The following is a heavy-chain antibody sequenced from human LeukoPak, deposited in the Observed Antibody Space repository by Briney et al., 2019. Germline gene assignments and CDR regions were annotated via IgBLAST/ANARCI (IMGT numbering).Heavy chain of an antibody. J-gene: IGHJ1*01. Sequence: GGSLRLSCAASGFTLSSYWMHWVRQAPGKGLVWVSRIKSDGRTNYADSVKGRFTISRDNAKNTVSLQMNSLRAEDTGVYYCARAPSEIGGYYPEYFRYWGQGTPVIVSS. CDR3: ARAPSEIGGYYPEYFRY. CDR1: GFTLSSYW. V-gene: IGHV3-74*01. CDR2: IKSDGRT. D-gene: IGHD3-22*01.